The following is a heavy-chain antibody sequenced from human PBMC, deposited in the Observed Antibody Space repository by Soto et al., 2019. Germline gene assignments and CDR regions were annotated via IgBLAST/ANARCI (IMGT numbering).Heavy chain of an antibody. V-gene: IGHV3-30*18. D-gene: IGHD2-8*02. CDR2: ISNDGNNK. CDR1: GFTFSVFG. CDR3: AKDWSTSRKRGYYFDY. Sequence: ESVGGVVQPGRSLRLSCAASGFTFSVFGMHWVRQAPGKGLEWVAVISNDGNNKYYADSVKGRFTISRDNSKNTLYLQMNSLRAEDTAVYYCAKDWSTSRKRGYYFDYWGQGTLVTVSS. J-gene: IGHJ4*02.